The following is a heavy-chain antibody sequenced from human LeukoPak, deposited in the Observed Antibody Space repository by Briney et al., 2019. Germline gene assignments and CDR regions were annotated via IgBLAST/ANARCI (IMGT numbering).Heavy chain of an antibody. D-gene: IGHD6-6*01. J-gene: IGHJ4*02. V-gene: IGHV3-23*01. CDR2: ISGSGGST. CDR1: GFTFSSYS. CDR3: AKAAAPPYYFDY. Sequence: GGSLRLSCAASGFTFSSYSMSWVRQAPGKGLEWVSAISGSGGSTYYADSVKGRFTISRDNSKNTLYLLMNSLRAEDTAVYYCAKAAAPPYYFDYWGQGTLVTVSS.